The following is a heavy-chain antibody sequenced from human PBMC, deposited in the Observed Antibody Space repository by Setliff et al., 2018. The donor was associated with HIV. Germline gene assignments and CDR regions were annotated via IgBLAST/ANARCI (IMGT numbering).Heavy chain of an antibody. V-gene: IGHV1-8*01. D-gene: IGHD3-10*01. Sequence: ASVKVSCKTSGHPFSNYDIIGVRRATGQGLEWMGWMNPNSGATGYAQKFKDRFIMTRDTSISTAYMALGSLTSEDTAVYYCASVKGVRGVIIRGGLDVWGKGTTVTVSS. CDR3: ASVKGVRGVIIRGGLDV. J-gene: IGHJ6*04. CDR1: GHPFSNYD. CDR2: MNPNSGAT.